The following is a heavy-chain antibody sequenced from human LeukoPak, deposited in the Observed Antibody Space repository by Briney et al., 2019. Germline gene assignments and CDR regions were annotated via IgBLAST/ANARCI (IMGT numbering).Heavy chain of an antibody. CDR3: AREAWDERAGTYYYYYMDV. CDR1: GGSISSYY. J-gene: IGHJ6*03. V-gene: IGHV4-4*07. Sequence: SETLSLTCTVSGGSISSYYWSWIRQPAGKGLEWIGRIYTSGSTNYNPSLKGRVTMSVDTSKNQFSLKLSSVTAADTAVYYCAREAWDERAGTYYYYYMDVWGKGTTVTISS. D-gene: IGHD1-26*01. CDR2: IYTSGST.